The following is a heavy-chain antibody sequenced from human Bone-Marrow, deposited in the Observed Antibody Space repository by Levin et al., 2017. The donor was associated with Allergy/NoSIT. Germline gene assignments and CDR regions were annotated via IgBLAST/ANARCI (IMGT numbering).Heavy chain of an antibody. Sequence: GESLKISCKASGYTFTDYFIHWVRLAPGQGLEWMGWINPNSGDTDSSQNFQGTFTMTRDTSISTAYMEVTSLTSNDTALYYCARISSDAFDMWGQGTVVTVSS. CDR2: INPNSGDT. J-gene: IGHJ3*02. CDR1: GYTFTDYF. V-gene: IGHV1-2*02. CDR3: ARISSDAFDM. D-gene: IGHD3-3*02.